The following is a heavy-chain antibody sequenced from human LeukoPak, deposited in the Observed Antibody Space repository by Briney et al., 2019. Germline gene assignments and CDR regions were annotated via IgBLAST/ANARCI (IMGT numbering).Heavy chain of an antibody. CDR2: INHSGST. Sequence: SETLSLTCAVHGGSFSGYYWSWIRQPPGKGLEWNGEINHSGSTNYNPSLKSRVTISVDTSKNQFSLKLSSVTAADTAVYYCARGRFQWIQLWYIHDAFDIWGQGTMVTVSS. CDR1: GGSFSGYY. V-gene: IGHV4-34*01. CDR3: ARGRFQWIQLWYIHDAFDI. J-gene: IGHJ3*02. D-gene: IGHD5-18*01.